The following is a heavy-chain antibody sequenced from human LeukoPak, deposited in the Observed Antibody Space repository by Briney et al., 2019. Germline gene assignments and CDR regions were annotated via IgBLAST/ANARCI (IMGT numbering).Heavy chain of an antibody. CDR3: AVLTPVRRNWFDP. CDR1: GYTFTSYD. CDR2: MNPNSGNT. J-gene: IGHJ5*02. V-gene: IGHV1-8*01. Sequence: GASVKVSCKASGYTFTSYDINWVRQATGQGLEWMGWMNPNSGNTGYAQKFQGRVTMTRNTSISTAYMELSNLRSEDTAVYYCAVLTPVRRNWFDPWGQGTLVTVSS. D-gene: IGHD4-17*01.